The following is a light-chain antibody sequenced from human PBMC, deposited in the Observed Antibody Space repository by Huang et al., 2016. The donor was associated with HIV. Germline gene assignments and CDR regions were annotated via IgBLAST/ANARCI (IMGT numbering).Light chain of an antibody. J-gene: IGKJ1*01. CDR1: QSVSTN. CDR3: QQYNNWPGT. CDR2: SAS. V-gene: IGKV3-15*01. Sequence: TVMTQSPGTLSVSPGERATLSCRASQSVSTNLAWYQQKSGQAPRLLIYSASSRATGIPSRFSGSGSVTEFTLTISSLQSEDFALYYCQQYNNWPGTFGQGTKVEI.